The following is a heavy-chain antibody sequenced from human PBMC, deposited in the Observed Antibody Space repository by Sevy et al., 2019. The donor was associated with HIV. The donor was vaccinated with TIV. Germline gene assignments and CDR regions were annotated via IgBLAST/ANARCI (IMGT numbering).Heavy chain of an antibody. CDR1: GFSFSCYG. J-gene: IGHJ4*02. CDR3: AKVSEEYITTGYPPDY. D-gene: IGHD1-1*01. CDR2: ISYRGTNK. Sequence: GGSLRLSCVASGFSFSCYGMHWVRQAPGKGLEWVALISYRGTNKYYGDSVRGRFTVSRDNSRNTLYLQMDSLRAEDTAVYYCAKVSEEYITTGYPPDYWGQGTLVTVSS. V-gene: IGHV3-30*18.